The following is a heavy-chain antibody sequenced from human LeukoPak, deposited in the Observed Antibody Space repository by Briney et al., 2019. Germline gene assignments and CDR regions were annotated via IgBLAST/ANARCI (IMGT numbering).Heavy chain of an antibody. Sequence: ASVKVSCKTSGYTFSAFYMHWVRQAPGQGPEWMGWINPDSGGSEYGQKFQGRVTFTSDTSSTTIYMEVRSLESDDTAVYYCARDMTGGIWARATSFDHWGQGTLVTVSS. CDR2: INPDSGGS. CDR1: GYTFSAFY. CDR3: ARDMTGGIWARATSFDH. D-gene: IGHD1-14*01. V-gene: IGHV1-2*02. J-gene: IGHJ4*02.